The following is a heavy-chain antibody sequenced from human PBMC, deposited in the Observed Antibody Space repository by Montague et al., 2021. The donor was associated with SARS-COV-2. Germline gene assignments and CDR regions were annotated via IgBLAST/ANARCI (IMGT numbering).Heavy chain of an antibody. Sequence: SLRLSCAASGFTFSVYGMSWVRQAPGKGLEWASGISDSGGSTYYADSVKGRFTISRDDSKNTLYLQMNSLRAEDTAVYYCANRGVRYFDAQGVWYYSDYWGQGTLVTVSS. CDR2: ISDSGGST. CDR3: ANRGVRYFDAQGVWYYSDY. D-gene: IGHD3-9*01. V-gene: IGHV3-23*01. J-gene: IGHJ4*02. CDR1: GFTFSVYG.